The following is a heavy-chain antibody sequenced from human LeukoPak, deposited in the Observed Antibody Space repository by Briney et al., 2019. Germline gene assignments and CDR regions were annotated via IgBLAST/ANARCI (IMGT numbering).Heavy chain of an antibody. CDR2: ISSSGSTI. J-gene: IGHJ6*03. V-gene: IGHV3-11*04. CDR3: ARSPAGANYYLDV. D-gene: IGHD1-14*01. CDR1: GFTFSDYY. Sequence: GGSLRLSCAASGFTFSDYYMSWIRQAPGKGLEWVSYISSSGSTIYYADSVKGRFTISRDNAKNSLSLQMYSLRAEDTAVYYCARSPAGANYYLDVWGKGTTVTISS.